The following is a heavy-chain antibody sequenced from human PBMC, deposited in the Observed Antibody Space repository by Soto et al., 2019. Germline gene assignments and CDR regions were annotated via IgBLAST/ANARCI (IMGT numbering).Heavy chain of an antibody. D-gene: IGHD3-10*01. Sequence: PGGSLRLSCAASGFTFSSYAMHWVRQAPGKGLEWVAVISYDGSNKYYADSVKGRFTISRDNSKNTLYLQMNSLRAEDTAVYYCARDQPSDYGSGRSYYYYGMDVWGQGTTVTVSS. CDR1: GFTFSSYA. CDR3: ARDQPSDYGSGRSYYYYGMDV. J-gene: IGHJ6*02. V-gene: IGHV3-30-3*01. CDR2: ISYDGSNK.